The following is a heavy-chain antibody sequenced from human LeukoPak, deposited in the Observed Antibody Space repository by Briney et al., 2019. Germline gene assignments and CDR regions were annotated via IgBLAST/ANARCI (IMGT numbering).Heavy chain of an antibody. CDR2: ISGSGGST. CDR3: AKDLYRWAILGGARDAFDI. J-gene: IGHJ3*02. Sequence: GGSLRLSCAASGFTFSSYAMSWVRQAPGKGLEWVSAISGSGGSTYYADSVKGRFTISRDNSKNTLYLQMNSLRAEDTAVYYCAKDLYRWAILGGARDAFDIWGRGTMGSVSS. D-gene: IGHD3-3*01. CDR1: GFTFSSYA. V-gene: IGHV3-23*01.